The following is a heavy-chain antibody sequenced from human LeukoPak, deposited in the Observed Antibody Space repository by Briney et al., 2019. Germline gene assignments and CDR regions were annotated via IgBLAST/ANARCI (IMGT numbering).Heavy chain of an antibody. J-gene: IGHJ4*02. CDR2: ISSSGSTI. Sequence: PGGSLRLSCAASGFTFSSYEMNWVRQAPGKGLEWVSYISSSGSTIYYADSVKGRSTISIDNAKNSLYLQMNSLRAEDTAVYYCARTMYSNYVFDYWGQGTLVTVSS. D-gene: IGHD4-11*01. CDR1: GFTFSSYE. V-gene: IGHV3-48*03. CDR3: ARTMYSNYVFDY.